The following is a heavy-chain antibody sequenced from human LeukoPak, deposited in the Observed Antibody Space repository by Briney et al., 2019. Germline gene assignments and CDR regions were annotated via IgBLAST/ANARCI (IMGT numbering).Heavy chain of an antibody. V-gene: IGHV3-23*01. D-gene: IGHD1-26*01. Sequence: GGSLRLSCAASGSTFSSYAMSWVRQAPGKGLEWVSAISGSGGSTYYADSVKGRFTISRDNSKNTLYLQMNSLRAEDTAVYYCAKANSGSYPGSEYFQHWGQGTLVTVSS. CDR3: AKANSGSYPGSEYFQH. J-gene: IGHJ1*01. CDR2: ISGSGGST. CDR1: GSTFSSYA.